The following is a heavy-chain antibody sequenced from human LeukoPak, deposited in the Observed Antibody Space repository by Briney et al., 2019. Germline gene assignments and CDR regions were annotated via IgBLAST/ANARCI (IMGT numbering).Heavy chain of an antibody. Sequence: GGSLRLSCAASGFTFARYSMNWVRQAPGKELEWVSSISSSSSNIYYADSVTGRFTISRDNAKNSLYLQMNSLRAEDTAVYYCVRAVEYYYDSSGYAVDYWGQGTLVTVSS. D-gene: IGHD3-22*01. J-gene: IGHJ4*02. CDR3: VRAVEYYYDSSGYAVDY. CDR1: GFTFARYS. CDR2: ISSSSSNI. V-gene: IGHV3-21*01.